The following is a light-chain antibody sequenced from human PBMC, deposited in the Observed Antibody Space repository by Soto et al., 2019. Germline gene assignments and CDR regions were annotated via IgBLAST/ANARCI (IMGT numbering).Light chain of an antibody. CDR1: QSVTTQ. Sequence: IVLTQSPGTLPLSPGERATLSCRAGQSVTTQLAWYQQKPGQAPRLIIHGASSRATGVPDRITGSGSGTDFTLSISRLEPEDFAVYYCQQYGGSTRTFGQGTKVDIK. V-gene: IGKV3-20*01. J-gene: IGKJ1*01. CDR2: GAS. CDR3: QQYGGSTRT.